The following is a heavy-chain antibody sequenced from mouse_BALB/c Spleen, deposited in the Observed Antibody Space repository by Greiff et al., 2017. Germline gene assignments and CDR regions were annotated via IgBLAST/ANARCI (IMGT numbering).Heavy chain of an antibody. J-gene: IGHJ3*01. D-gene: IGHD1-2*01. CDR2: ISYSGST. V-gene: IGHV3-8*02. Sequence: EVQVVESGPSLVKPSQTLSLTCSVTGDSITSGYWNWIRKFPGNKLEYMGYISYSGSTYYNPSLKSRISITRDTSKNQYYLQLNSVTTEDTATYYCARSQIHYYGSFAYWGQGTLVTVSA. CDR1: GDSITSGY. CDR3: ARSQIHYYGSFAY.